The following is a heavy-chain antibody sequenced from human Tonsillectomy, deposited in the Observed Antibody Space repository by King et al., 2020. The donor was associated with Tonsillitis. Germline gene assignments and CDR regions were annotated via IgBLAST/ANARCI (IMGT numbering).Heavy chain of an antibody. D-gene: IGHD3-9*01. V-gene: IGHV4-4*02. CDR1: GDSISSSNW. CDR3: ARLYYDILTGYNCYFDY. CDR2: IYHSGST. J-gene: IGHJ4*02. Sequence: VQLQESGPGLVKPSGTLSLTCAVSGDSISSSNWWTWVRQPPGKGLEWIGEIYHSGSTNYNPSLKSRLTISINKSKNQFSLKVSSVTAADTAVYYCARLYYDILTGYNCYFDYWGQGALVTVSS.